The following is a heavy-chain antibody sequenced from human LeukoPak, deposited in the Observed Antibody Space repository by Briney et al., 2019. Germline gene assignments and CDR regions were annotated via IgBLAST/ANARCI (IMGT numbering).Heavy chain of an antibody. CDR3: AKMRTPTAHSGDAFDI. D-gene: IGHD4-17*01. CDR1: GFIINNYG. CDR2: ISYDGSNK. V-gene: IGHV3-30*18. Sequence: GRSLRLSCAASGFIINNYGMHWVRQAPGKGLEWVAVISYDGSNKYYADSVKGRFTISRDNSKNTLYLQMNSLRAEDTAVYSCAKMRTPTAHSGDAFDIWGQGTMVTVSS. J-gene: IGHJ3*02.